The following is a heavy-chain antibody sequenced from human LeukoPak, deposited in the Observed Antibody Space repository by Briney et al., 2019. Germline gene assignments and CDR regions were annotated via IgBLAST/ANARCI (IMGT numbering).Heavy chain of an antibody. V-gene: IGHV3-21*01. CDR2: ISSSSYI. J-gene: IGHJ6*03. CDR1: KFTFSSYV. D-gene: IGHD6-6*01. Sequence: GGSLRLSCGASKFTFSSYVMNWVRQAPGKGLEWVSSISSSSYIYYADSVKGRFTISRDNAKNSLYLQMNSLRAEDTAVYYCAREGLRSSDLNYYYYYMDVWGKGTTVTVSS. CDR3: AREGLRSSDLNYYYYYMDV.